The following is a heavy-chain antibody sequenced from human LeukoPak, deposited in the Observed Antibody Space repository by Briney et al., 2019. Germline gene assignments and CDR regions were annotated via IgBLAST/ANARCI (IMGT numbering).Heavy chain of an antibody. CDR3: ARDPSNTSGWKTWFDT. D-gene: IGHD6-19*01. CDR2: ISCYNGDT. V-gene: IGHV1-18*03. Sequence: GASVKVSCKASGYTFNKYGISWVRQAPGQGLEWMGWISCYNGDTNYARKLQGRVTLSTDTPTTTVYMELRSLRSDDMAVYYCARDPSNTSGWKTWFDTWGQGTPVTVSS. CDR1: GYTFNKYG. J-gene: IGHJ5*02.